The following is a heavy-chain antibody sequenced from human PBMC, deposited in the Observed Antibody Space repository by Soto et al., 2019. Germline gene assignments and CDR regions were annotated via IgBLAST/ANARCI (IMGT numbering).Heavy chain of an antibody. D-gene: IGHD5-18*01. CDR3: ASSRRSDGLNFDY. CDR2: IYYSGST. Sequence: SETLSLTCTVSGGSISSYYWSWIRQPPGKGLEWIGYIYYSGSTNYNPCLKSRVTISVDTSKNQFSLKLSSVTAADTAVYYCASSRRSDGLNFDYWVQGTLVTVSS. CDR1: GGSISSYY. J-gene: IGHJ4*02. V-gene: IGHV4-59*01.